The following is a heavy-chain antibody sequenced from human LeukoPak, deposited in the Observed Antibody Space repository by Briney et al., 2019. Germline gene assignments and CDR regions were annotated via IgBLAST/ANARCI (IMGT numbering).Heavy chain of an antibody. V-gene: IGHV1-46*01. Sequence: ASVNVSCKASGYTFTSNYIHWVRQAPGQGLEWMGMIYPRDGSTSYAQKFQGRVTVTRDTSTSTVHMELSGLRAEDTAVYYCAQPQWELRGLTDHWGQGTPVTVSS. CDR1: GYTFTSNY. CDR3: AQPQWELRGLTDH. D-gene: IGHD1-26*01. CDR2: IYPRDGST. J-gene: IGHJ4*02.